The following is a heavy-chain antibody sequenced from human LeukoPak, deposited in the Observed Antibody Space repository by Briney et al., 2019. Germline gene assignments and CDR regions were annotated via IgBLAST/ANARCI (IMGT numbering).Heavy chain of an antibody. D-gene: IGHD4-11*01. Sequence: GGSLRLSCTGSGGAFSSSSFNWVRQVPGKGLEWVANINEHGSKKYYLASVKGRFTISRDDAKNSLYLQMNSLRPEDTAIYYCARVDYTGNGNLYWGQGTLVTVSS. V-gene: IGHV3-7*01. J-gene: IGHJ4*02. CDR3: ARVDYTGNGNLY. CDR2: INEHGSKK. CDR1: GGAFSSSS.